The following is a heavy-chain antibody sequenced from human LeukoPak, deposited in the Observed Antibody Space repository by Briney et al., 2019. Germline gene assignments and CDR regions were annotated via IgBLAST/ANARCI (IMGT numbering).Heavy chain of an antibody. Sequence: GGSLRLSCAASGFTFSSYGMHWVRQAPGKGLEWVAFIRYDGSNKYYADSVKGRFTVSRDNSKNTLYLQMNSLRAEDTAVYYCARAALPSFHYFDYCGQGALVTVSS. V-gene: IGHV3-30*02. J-gene: IGHJ4*02. CDR2: IRYDGSNK. CDR3: ARAALPSFHYFDY. CDR1: GFTFSSYG. D-gene: IGHD2/OR15-2a*01.